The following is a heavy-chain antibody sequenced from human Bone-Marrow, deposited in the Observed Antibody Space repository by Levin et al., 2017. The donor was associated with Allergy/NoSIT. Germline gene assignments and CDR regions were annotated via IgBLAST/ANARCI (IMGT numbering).Heavy chain of an antibody. CDR3: AKVGLVAGYYTYGMDV. V-gene: IGHV3-30*18. D-gene: IGHD6-19*01. Sequence: PGGSLRLSCAASGFTFRNHVMHWVRQTPGKGLEWVALISYDGSDKYFADSIKGRFDISRDNSMDTLYLQMNNLTSADTAIYYCAKVGLVAGYYTYGMDVWGQGTTVTVSS. CDR1: GFTFRNHV. J-gene: IGHJ6*02. CDR2: ISYDGSDK.